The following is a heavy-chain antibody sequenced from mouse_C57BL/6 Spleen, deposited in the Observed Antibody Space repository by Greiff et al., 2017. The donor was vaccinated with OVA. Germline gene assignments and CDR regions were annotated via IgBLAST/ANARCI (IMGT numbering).Heavy chain of an antibody. V-gene: IGHV5-6*01. J-gene: IGHJ1*01. CDR1: GFTFSSYG. D-gene: IGHD2-4*01. CDR2: ISSGGSYT. Sequence: EVQLMESGGDLVKPGGSLKLSCAASGFTFSSYGMSWVRQTPDKRLEWVATISSGGSYTYYPDSVKGRFTISRDNAKNTPYLQMSSLKSEDTAMYDCAGHWICYDYEWYFDVWGPGTTVTVSS. CDR3: AGHWICYDYEWYFDV.